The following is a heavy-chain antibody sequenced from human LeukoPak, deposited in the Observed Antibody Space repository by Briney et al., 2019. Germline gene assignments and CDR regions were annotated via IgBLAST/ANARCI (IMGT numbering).Heavy chain of an antibody. CDR1: GFTSSSFG. D-gene: IGHD6-13*01. J-gene: IGHJ5*02. V-gene: IGHV3-30*03. CDR2: ISYDGSNK. CDR3: ARGNQAAAS. Sequence: GRSLRLSCAASGFTSSSFGMHWVRQAPGKGLEWVAVISYDGSNKYYADSVKGRFTISRDNSKNTLYLQMNSLRAEDTAVYYCARGNQAAASWGQGTLVTVSS.